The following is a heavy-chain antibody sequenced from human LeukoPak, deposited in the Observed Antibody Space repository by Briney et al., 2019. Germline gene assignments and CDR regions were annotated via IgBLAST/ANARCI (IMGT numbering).Heavy chain of an antibody. Sequence: SVKVSCKASGGTFSSYAISWVRQAPGQGLEWMGGIIPIFGTANYSQKFQGRVTMTADESTSTAYMELSSLRSEDTAVYYCATLPQAYDILTGYPNYYFDYWGQGTLVTVSS. J-gene: IGHJ4*02. CDR1: GGTFSSYA. CDR2: IIPIFGTA. CDR3: ATLPQAYDILTGYPNYYFDY. V-gene: IGHV1-69*13. D-gene: IGHD3-9*01.